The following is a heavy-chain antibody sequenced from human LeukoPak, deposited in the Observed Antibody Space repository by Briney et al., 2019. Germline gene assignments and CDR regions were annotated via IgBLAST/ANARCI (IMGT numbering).Heavy chain of an antibody. V-gene: IGHV1-18*04. CDR2: ISAYNGNT. D-gene: IGHD3-22*01. Sequence: ASVKVSCKASGYTFTGYYMHWVRQAPGQGLEWMGWISAYNGNTNYAQKLQGRVTMTTDTSTSTAYMELRSLRSDDTAVYYCARLQNYYDSSGAFYGMDVWGQGTTVTVSS. CDR1: GYTFTGYY. CDR3: ARLQNYYDSSGAFYGMDV. J-gene: IGHJ6*02.